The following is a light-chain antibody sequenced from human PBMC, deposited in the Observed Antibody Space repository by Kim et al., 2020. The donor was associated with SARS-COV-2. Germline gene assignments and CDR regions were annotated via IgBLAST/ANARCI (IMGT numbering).Light chain of an antibody. CDR3: SSYTSSSSRV. V-gene: IGLV2-14*03. J-gene: IGLJ3*02. CDR1: SSDVGGYDY. CDR2: DVT. Sequence: GPSITISCAGTSSDVGGYDYVSWYQQRPGKVPKLMIYDVTNRPSGVSNRFSGSKSGNTASLTISGLQAEDEADYYCSSYTSSSSRVFGGGTQLTVL.